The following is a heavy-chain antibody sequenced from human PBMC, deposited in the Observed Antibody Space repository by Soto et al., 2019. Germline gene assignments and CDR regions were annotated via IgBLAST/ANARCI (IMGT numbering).Heavy chain of an antibody. Sequence: ASVKVSCKASGYTFTSYGISWVRQAPGQGLEWMGWISAYNGNTNYAQKLQGRVTMTTDTSTSTAYMELRSLRSDDTAVYYCARDSAAAIRANSYGMDVWGQGTTVTVSS. CDR1: GYTFTSYG. CDR3: ARDSAAAIRANSYGMDV. J-gene: IGHJ6*02. V-gene: IGHV1-18*01. D-gene: IGHD3-10*01. CDR2: ISAYNGNT.